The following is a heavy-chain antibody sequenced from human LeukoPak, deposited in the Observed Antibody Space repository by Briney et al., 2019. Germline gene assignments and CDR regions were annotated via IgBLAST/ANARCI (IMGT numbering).Heavy chain of an antibody. D-gene: IGHD3-3*01. Sequence: GGSLRLSCAASGFTFSTYGMHWVRQAPGKGLEWVAGISYDGSKKYYADSVKGRFTISRGNSKNTLYLQMDSLSAEDTAVYYCAKDQGFWSGYPNYWGLGTLVTVSS. CDR1: GFTFSTYG. J-gene: IGHJ4*02. CDR2: ISYDGSKK. V-gene: IGHV3-30*18. CDR3: AKDQGFWSGYPNY.